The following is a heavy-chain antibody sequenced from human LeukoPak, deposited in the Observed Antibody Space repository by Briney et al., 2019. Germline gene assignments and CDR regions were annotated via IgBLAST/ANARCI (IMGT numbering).Heavy chain of an antibody. J-gene: IGHJ4*02. CDR1: GFTFSSDG. Sequence: PGGSLRLSCAASGFTFSSDGMEWVRQAPGKGMEWAAVITYDGGTKYYPHSVKGRFTISRDNSKTTLFLQMSSLRAEDTAVYYCAKLAPIRTTLGLLFDYWGQGTLVTVSS. CDR3: AKLAPIRTTLGLLFDY. V-gene: IGHV3-30*18. CDR2: ITYDGGTK. D-gene: IGHD1-7*01.